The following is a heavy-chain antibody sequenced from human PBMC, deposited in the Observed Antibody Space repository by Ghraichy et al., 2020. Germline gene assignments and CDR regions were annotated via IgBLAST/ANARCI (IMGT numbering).Heavy chain of an antibody. Sequence: GGSLRLSCAASGFTFDDYGMSWVRQAPGKGLEWVSGINWNGGSTGYADSVKGRFTISRDNAKNSLYLQMNSLRAEDTALYYCARDLLESGNKEVGYWGQGTLVTVSS. D-gene: IGHD1-26*01. CDR1: GFTFDDYG. CDR3: ARDLLESGNKEVGY. CDR2: INWNGGST. V-gene: IGHV3-20*04. J-gene: IGHJ4*02.